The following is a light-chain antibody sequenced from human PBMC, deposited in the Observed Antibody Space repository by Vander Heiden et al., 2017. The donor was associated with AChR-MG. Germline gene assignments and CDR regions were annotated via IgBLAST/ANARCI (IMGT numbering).Light chain of an antibody. CDR3: MQALQIPHT. Sequence: DIVMTQSPLSLPVTPGEPASISCRSSQSLLNSSGYNYLDWYLQKPGQSPQILIYLGSNRASGVPDRFSGSGSGTDFTLKISRVGAEDVGIYYCMQALQIPHTFGQGTNLEIK. V-gene: IGKV2-28*01. CDR1: QSLLNSSGYNY. J-gene: IGKJ2*01. CDR2: LGS.